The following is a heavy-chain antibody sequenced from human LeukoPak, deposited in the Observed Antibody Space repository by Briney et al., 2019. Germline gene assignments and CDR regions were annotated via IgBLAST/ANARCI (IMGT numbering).Heavy chain of an antibody. D-gene: IGHD3-10*01. J-gene: IGHJ6*03. CDR2: ISAYNGNT. CDR1: GYTFTSYG. Sequence: VASVTVSCKASGYTFTSYGISWVRQAPGQGLEWMGWISAYNGNTNYAQKLQGRVTMTTDTSTSTAYMELRSLRSDDTAVYYCARDRSERWFGELFPTYYYYYMDVWGKGTTVTISS. CDR3: ARDRSERWFGELFPTYYYYYMDV. V-gene: IGHV1-18*01.